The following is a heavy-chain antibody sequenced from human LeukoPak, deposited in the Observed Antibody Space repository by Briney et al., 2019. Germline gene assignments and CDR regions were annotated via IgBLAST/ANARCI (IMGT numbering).Heavy chain of an antibody. CDR2: IYYSGST. Sequence: SETLSLTCTVSGGSISSYYWSWIRQPPGKGLEWIGYIYYSGSTNYNPSLKSRVTISVDTSKNQFSLKLSSVTAADTAVYYCARLWSGVDTAPWGQGTLVTVSS. CDR1: GGSISSYY. J-gene: IGHJ4*02. V-gene: IGHV4-59*12. CDR3: ARLWSGVDTAP. D-gene: IGHD5-18*01.